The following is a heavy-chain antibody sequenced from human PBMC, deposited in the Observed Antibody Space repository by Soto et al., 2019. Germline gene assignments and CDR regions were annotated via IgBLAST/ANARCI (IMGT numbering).Heavy chain of an antibody. CDR1: GFTFSSYS. J-gene: IGHJ6*02. CDR2: ISSSSSYI. CDR3: ARVFHDTAMVWDYGMDV. D-gene: IGHD5-18*01. V-gene: IGHV3-21*01. Sequence: EVQLVESGGGLVKPGGSLRLSCAAAGFTFSSYSMNWVRQAPGKGLEWVSSISSSSSYIYYADSVKGRFTISRDNAKNSLYLQMNSLRAEDTAVYYCARVFHDTAMVWDYGMDVWGQGTTVTVSS.